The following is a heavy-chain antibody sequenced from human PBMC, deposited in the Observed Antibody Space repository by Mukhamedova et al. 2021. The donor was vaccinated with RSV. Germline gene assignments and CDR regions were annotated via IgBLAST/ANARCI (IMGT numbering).Heavy chain of an antibody. Sequence: GETIYAQKFQGRVTMTEDTSTDTAYMELSSLRSEDTAVYYCATDFGRSLELGALDIWGQGTMVTVSS. V-gene: IGHV1-24*01. J-gene: IGHJ3*02. D-gene: IGHD1-7*01. CDR3: ATDFGRSLELGALDI. CDR2: GET.